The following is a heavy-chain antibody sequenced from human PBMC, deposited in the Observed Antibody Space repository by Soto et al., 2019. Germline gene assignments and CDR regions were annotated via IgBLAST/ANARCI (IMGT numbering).Heavy chain of an antibody. Sequence: EFLKVFLEGCGHPFGSYWIAWVPQMPGKGLEWMGIIYPGDSDTRYSPSFKGQVTISVDKSITTAYLQWSSLKASDTAMYYWARGYCTATICDPWFDPWGQGTLVTVSS. D-gene: IGHD2-8*02. CDR1: GHPFGSYW. CDR2: IYPGDSDT. CDR3: ARGYCTATICDPWFDP. V-gene: IGHV5-51*01. J-gene: IGHJ5*02.